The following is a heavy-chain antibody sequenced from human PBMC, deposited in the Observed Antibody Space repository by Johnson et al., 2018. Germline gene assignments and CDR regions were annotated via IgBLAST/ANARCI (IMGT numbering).Heavy chain of an antibody. V-gene: IGHV3-7*01. CDR2: IKQDGNEK. Sequence: VQLVESGGGLVQPGGSLRLSCAASGFHFSTYWMTWVRQAPGKGLEWVANIKQDGNEKYDVDSVKGRFPISRNNAKNSLYLQMNSLRAEDTAVYYCARDGYYDSSGYYNDAFAAWGQGTMVSVSS. CDR1: GFHFSTYW. J-gene: IGHJ3*01. CDR3: ARDGYYDSSGYYNDAFAA. D-gene: IGHD3-22*01.